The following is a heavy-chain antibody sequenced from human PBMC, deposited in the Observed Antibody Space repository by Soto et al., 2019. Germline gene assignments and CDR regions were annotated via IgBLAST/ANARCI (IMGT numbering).Heavy chain of an antibody. CDR2: IDTDGGGT. V-gene: IGHV3-74*01. Sequence: DVQLVECGGGLVQPGGSLRVSCAASGFTLGSHRIHWVRQPPGKGLEWVSRIDTDGGGTSYADSVKGRFTISTDNAKNTLYPQMNGLRAEDTAVYYCATVFDLWGQGTLVTVSS. J-gene: IGHJ5*02. CDR3: ATVFDL. CDR1: GFTLGSHR.